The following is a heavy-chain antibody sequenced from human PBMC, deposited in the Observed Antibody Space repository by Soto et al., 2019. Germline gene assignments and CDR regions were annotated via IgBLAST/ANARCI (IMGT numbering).Heavy chain of an antibody. Sequence: SVKVSCNASGGTFSSYSISWVRQAPGQGLEWMGGIIPIFGTANYAQKFQGRVTITADESTSTAYMELSSLRSEDTAVYYCAREPLPYYDILANGMDVWGQGTTVTVSS. J-gene: IGHJ6*02. CDR2: IIPIFGTA. V-gene: IGHV1-69*13. CDR1: GGTFSSYS. D-gene: IGHD3-9*01. CDR3: AREPLPYYDILANGMDV.